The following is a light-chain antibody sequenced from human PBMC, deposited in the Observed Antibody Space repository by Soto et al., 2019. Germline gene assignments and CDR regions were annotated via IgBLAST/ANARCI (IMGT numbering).Light chain of an antibody. CDR2: GAS. Sequence: EVVLTQSPGTLPLSPGERATVSCRASQSVSNNYLAWYQQKPGQAPRLLIYGASTRATGIPARFSGSGSGTEFTLTISSLLSEDFAVYYCQQYGNWPFTFGQGTRLEI. V-gene: IGKV3-15*01. J-gene: IGKJ5*01. CDR3: QQYGNWPFT. CDR1: QSVSNN.